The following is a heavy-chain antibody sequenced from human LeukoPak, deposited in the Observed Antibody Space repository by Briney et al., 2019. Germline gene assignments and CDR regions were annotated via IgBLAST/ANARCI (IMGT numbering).Heavy chain of an antibody. CDR3: ARERRWDCSSTSCPFDP. D-gene: IGHD2-2*01. J-gene: IGHJ5*02. CDR1: GFSFSAYW. Sequence: GGSLRLSCAASGFSFSAYWMHWVRQAPGKGLEWVAVISYDGSNKYYADSVKGRFTISRDNSKNTLYLQMNSLRAEDTAVYYCARERRWDCSSTSCPFDPWGQGTLVTVSS. CDR2: ISYDGSNK. V-gene: IGHV3-30-3*01.